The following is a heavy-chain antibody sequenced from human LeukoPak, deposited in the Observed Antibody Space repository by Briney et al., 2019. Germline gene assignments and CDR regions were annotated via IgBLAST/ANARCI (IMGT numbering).Heavy chain of an antibody. J-gene: IGHJ3*02. CDR2: IYHSGST. D-gene: IGHD3-10*01. Sequence: PSGTLSLTCAVSGGSISSGGYSWSWIRQPPGKGLEWIGYIYHSGSTNYNPSLKSRVTISVDTSKNQFSLKLSSATAADTAVYYCARHGGPGPSQRITMVRGVTRGMAFDIWGQGTMVTVSS. CDR3: ARHGGPGPSQRITMVRGVTRGMAFDI. CDR1: GGSISSGGYS. V-gene: IGHV4-30-2*01.